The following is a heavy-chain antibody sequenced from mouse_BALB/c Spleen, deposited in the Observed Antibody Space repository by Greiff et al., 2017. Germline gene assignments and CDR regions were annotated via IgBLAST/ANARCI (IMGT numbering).Heavy chain of an antibody. CDR3: ARWYDDEGYFDY. D-gene: IGHD2-14*01. CDR2: ISYSGST. J-gene: IGHJ2*01. Sequence: EVKLMESGPGLVKPSQSLSLTCTVTGYSITSDYAWYWIRQFPGNKLEWMGYISYSGSTSYNPSLKSRISITRDTSKNQFFLQLNSVTTEDTATYYCARWYDDEGYFDYWGQGTTLTVSS. V-gene: IGHV3-2*02. CDR1: GYSITSDYA.